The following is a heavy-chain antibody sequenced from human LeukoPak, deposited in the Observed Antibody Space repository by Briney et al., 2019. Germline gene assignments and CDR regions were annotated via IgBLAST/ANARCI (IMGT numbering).Heavy chain of an antibody. J-gene: IGHJ5*02. V-gene: IGHV3-21*01. D-gene: IGHD3-10*01. CDR3: SRFGELHYFDP. CDR2: ISSSSSYI. CDR1: GFTFSSYS. Sequence: GGSLRLSCAASGFTFSSYSMNWVRQAPGKGLEWVSSISSSSSYIYYADSVKGRFTISRDNAKNSLYLQMNSLRAEDTAVYYCSRFGELHYFDPWGQGTLVTVSS.